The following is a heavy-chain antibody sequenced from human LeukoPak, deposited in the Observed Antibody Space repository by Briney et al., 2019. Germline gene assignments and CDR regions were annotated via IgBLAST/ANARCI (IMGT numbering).Heavy chain of an antibody. D-gene: IGHD6-13*01. J-gene: IGHJ4*02. V-gene: IGHV3-48*04. CDR3: ARDWAGYSSSPFDY. Sequence: GGSLRLSCAASGFTFSSYSMNWVRQAPGKGLEWVSYISGSSSTIYYADSVKGRFTISRDNAKNSLYLQMNSLRAEDTAVYYCARDWAGYSSSPFDYWGQGTLVTVSS. CDR1: GFTFSSYS. CDR2: ISGSSSTI.